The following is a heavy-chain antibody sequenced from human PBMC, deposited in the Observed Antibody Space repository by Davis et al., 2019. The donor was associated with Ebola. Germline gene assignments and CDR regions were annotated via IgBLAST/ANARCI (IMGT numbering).Heavy chain of an antibody. CDR2: IYYSGTT. CDR3: ARDDSSGYFFDY. CDR1: GGSISSDDYY. D-gene: IGHD3-22*01. J-gene: IGHJ4*02. Sequence: SETLSLTCTVSGGSISSDDYYWTWIRQRPGKGLEWIGDIYYSGTTSYNPSLKSRVTMSVDTSKNQFSLKLKSVTAADTAVYYWARDDSSGYFFDYWGQGTLVTVSS. V-gene: IGHV4-31*03.